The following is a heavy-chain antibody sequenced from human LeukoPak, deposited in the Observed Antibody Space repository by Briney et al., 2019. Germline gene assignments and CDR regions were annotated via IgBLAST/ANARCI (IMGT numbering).Heavy chain of an antibody. CDR1: GYTFTDYG. CDR2: ISTNSDIR. V-gene: IGHV1-18*01. CDR3: ARDWDAMNNCFDP. J-gene: IGHJ5*02. Sequence: ASVKVSCKASGYTFTDYGISWVRQAPGQGLEWMGWISTNSDIRTYAQTLQGRFTMTTDTATTTAYMELNNLTFDDTAVYYCARDWDAMNNCFDPWGQGTPVTVSS. D-gene: IGHD1-26*01.